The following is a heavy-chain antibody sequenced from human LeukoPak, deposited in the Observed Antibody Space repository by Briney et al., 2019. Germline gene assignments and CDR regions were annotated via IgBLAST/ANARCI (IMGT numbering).Heavy chain of an antibody. CDR3: ARDSPHYSSSWYDAFDI. J-gene: IGHJ3*02. CDR1: GYTFTSYA. D-gene: IGHD6-13*01. Sequence: ASVKVSCKASGYTFTSYAMHWVRQAPGQRLEWMGWINAGNGNTNYAQKLQGRVTMTTDTSTSTAYMELRSLRSDDTAVYYCARDSPHYSSSWYDAFDIWGQGTMVTVSS. CDR2: INAGNGNT. V-gene: IGHV1-3*01.